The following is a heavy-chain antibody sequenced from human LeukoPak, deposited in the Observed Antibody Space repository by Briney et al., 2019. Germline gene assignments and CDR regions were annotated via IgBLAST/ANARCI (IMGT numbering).Heavy chain of an antibody. J-gene: IGHJ4*02. CDR2: INPNSGAT. CDR3: ARGYSSSFKRYFDY. V-gene: IGHV1-2*02. CDR1: GNTFSGYY. Sequence: ASVKVSCKASGNTFSGYYIHWVRQAPGQGLEWMGWINPNSGATNYAQNFQGRVTMARDTSISTTYMELSRLRSDDTAVYYCARGYSSSFKRYFDYWGQGALVTVSS. D-gene: IGHD6-13*01.